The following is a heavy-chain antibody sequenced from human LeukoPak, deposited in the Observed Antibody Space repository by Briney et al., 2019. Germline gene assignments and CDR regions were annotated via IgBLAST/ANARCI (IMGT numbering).Heavy chain of an antibody. CDR2: IYYSGST. CDR1: GDSISSSSYY. V-gene: IGHV4-39*01. D-gene: IGHD3-22*01. J-gene: IGHJ4*02. Sequence: SETLSLTCTVSGDSISSSSYYWGWIRQPPGKGLEWIGSIYYSGSTYYNPSLKSRVTISVDTSKNQFSLKLSSVTAADTAVYYCARLLDSSAVDYWGQGTLVTVSS. CDR3: ARLLDSSAVDY.